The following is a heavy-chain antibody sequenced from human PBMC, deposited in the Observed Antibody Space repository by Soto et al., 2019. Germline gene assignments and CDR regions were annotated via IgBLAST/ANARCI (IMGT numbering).Heavy chain of an antibody. CDR3: IREVDCSSVSCSNNWFDP. V-gene: IGHV3-15*01. D-gene: IGHD2-2*01. CDR1: GFTFSNAW. CDR2: IRSKTDGGTT. J-gene: IGHJ5*02. Sequence: PGGSLRLSCAASGFTFSNAWMSWVRQGPGKGLEWLGRIRSKTDGGTTDYAAPVKGRFTISRDDSKNTLFLQMNSLKTEDTAVYYCIREVDCSSVSCSNNWFDPWGQGTLVTVS.